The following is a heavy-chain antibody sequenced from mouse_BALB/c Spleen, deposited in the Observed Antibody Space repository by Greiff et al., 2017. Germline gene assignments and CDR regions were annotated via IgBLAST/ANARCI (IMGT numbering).Heavy chain of an antibody. Sequence: EVKLMESGPELVKPGASVKMSCKASGYTFTSYVMHWVKQKPGQGLEWIGYINPYNDGTKYNEKFKGKATLTSDKSSSTAYMELSSLTSEDSAVYYCARYGNYYFDYWGQGTTLTVSS. CDR1: GYTFTSYV. J-gene: IGHJ2*01. CDR3: ARYGNYYFDY. V-gene: IGHV1-14*01. D-gene: IGHD2-1*01. CDR2: INPYNDGT.